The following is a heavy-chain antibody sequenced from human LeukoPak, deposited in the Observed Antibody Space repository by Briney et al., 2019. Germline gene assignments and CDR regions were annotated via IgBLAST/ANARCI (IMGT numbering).Heavy chain of an antibody. V-gene: IGHV3-15*01. CDR2: IKSKTGGATT. J-gene: IGHJ4*02. CDR1: GFTFSNAW. D-gene: IGHD3-9*01. Sequence: GGSLRLSCAVSGFTFSNAWVSWVRQAPGKGLEWVGRIKSKTGGATTDYAAAVKGRFTISRDDSKNTLYLQMHSLKTEDTAVYYCTTDGYDILTESVDYWGQGTLVTVSS. CDR3: TTDGYDILTESVDY.